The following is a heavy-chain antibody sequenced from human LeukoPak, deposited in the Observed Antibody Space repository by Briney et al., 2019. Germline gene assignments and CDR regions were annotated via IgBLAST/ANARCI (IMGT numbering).Heavy chain of an antibody. Sequence: PSETLSLTCTVSGGSISSYYWSWIRQSPGKGLEWIGNIYYTGSTNYNPSLKSRVAISVDTSKNQFSLNLTSVTAADTAVYYCARSLTYCSINICQPNWFDPWGQGTLVTVSS. J-gene: IGHJ5*02. CDR3: ARSLTYCSINICQPNWFDP. CDR2: IYYTGST. CDR1: GGSISSYY. V-gene: IGHV4-59*01. D-gene: IGHD2-2*01.